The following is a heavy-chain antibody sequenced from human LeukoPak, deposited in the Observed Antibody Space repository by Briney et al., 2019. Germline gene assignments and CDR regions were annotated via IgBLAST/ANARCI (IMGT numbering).Heavy chain of an antibody. CDR2: IIPIFGTA. CDR3: ARDISGYDWGAFDY. D-gene: IGHD5-12*01. J-gene: IGHJ4*02. V-gene: IGHV1-69*05. CDR1: GGTFSSYA. Sequence: SVKVSCKATGGTFSSYAISWVRQAPGQGLEWMGRIIPIFGTANYAQKFQGRVTITTDESTSTAYMELSSLRSEDTAVYYCARDISGYDWGAFDYWGQGTLVTVSS.